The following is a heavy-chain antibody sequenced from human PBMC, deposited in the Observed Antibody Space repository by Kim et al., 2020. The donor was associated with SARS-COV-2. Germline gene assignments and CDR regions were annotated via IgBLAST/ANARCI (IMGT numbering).Heavy chain of an antibody. D-gene: IGHD1-1*01. Sequence: YAGSVRGRFNMSRDNGKHMVYLEMSSLGAEDTAVYFCVKGGNYIYNLMDVWGQGTTVTVSS. V-gene: IGHV3-74*01. J-gene: IGHJ6*02. CDR3: VKGGNYIYNLMDV.